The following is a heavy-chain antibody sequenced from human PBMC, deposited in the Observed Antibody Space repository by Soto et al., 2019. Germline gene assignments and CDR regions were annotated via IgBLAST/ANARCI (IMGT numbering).Heavy chain of an antibody. D-gene: IGHD6-19*01. CDR2: INPSGGST. J-gene: IGHJ4*02. CDR3: ARDNVALGAVAGTGDY. CDR1: GYTFTSYY. Sequence: GASVKVSCKASGYTFTSYYMHWVRQAPGQGLEWMGIINPSGGSTSYAQKFQGRVTMTRDTSTSTVYMELSSLRSEDTAVYYCARDNVALGAVAGTGDYWGQGTLVTVSS. V-gene: IGHV1-46*01.